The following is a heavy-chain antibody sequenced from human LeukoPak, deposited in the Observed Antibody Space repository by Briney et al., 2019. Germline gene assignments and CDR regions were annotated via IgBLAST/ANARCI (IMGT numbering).Heavy chain of an antibody. J-gene: IGHJ4*02. CDR1: GDTFTSYY. Sequence: ASVKVSCKASGDTFTSYYMHWVRQAPGQGLEWMGIVNPSGGSTSYAQKFQGRVTMTRDTSTSTVYMELSSLRSEDTAVYYCARGASDFWSGYSGFDYWGQGTLVTVSS. D-gene: IGHD3-3*01. V-gene: IGHV1-46*01. CDR2: VNPSGGST. CDR3: ARGASDFWSGYSGFDY.